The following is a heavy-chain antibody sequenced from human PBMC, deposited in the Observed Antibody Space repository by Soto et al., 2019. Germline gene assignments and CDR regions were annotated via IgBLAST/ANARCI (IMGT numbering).Heavy chain of an antibody. Sequence: QVQLVQSGTVVQRRGSSVKVSCQASGGTFSSHGMAWVRQAPGQGLEWMGGIIPTFGTPTYAPKFQGRVTTTADKSTNTAYMELSSLRSEDTAVYSCASERSAQYFEFWGQGTLSTVSS. CDR2: IIPTFGTP. J-gene: IGHJ4*02. D-gene: IGHD1-26*01. CDR3: ASERSAQYFEF. CDR1: GGTFSSHG. V-gene: IGHV1-69*06.